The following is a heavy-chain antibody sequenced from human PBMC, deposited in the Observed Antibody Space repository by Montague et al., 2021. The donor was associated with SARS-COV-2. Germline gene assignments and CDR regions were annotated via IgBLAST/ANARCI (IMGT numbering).Heavy chain of an antibody. Sequence: SETLSLTCTPSGGSISSSSYYWGWIRQPPGKGLEWIGSIYYSGSTYYNPSLKSRVTISVDTSKNQFSLKLSSVTAADAAVYYCARAFTDWLRYYGMDVWGQGTTVTVSS. CDR2: IYYSGST. J-gene: IGHJ6*02. CDR1: GGSISSSSYY. V-gene: IGHV4-39*01. D-gene: IGHD3-9*01. CDR3: ARAFTDWLRYYGMDV.